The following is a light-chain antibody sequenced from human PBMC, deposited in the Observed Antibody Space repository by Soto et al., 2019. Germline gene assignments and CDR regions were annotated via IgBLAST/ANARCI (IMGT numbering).Light chain of an antibody. V-gene: IGKV1-33*01. CDR2: AAS. CDR3: QHYDGLSEFT. J-gene: IGKJ3*01. CDR1: QDISNY. Sequence: DIQMTQSPSSLSASVGDRVTITCQASQDISNYLNWYQQKPGKAPKILIYAASNLETGVPSRFRGSGSGTDFTFTISSLQPEDFATYYCQHYDGLSEFTFGPGTKVQIK.